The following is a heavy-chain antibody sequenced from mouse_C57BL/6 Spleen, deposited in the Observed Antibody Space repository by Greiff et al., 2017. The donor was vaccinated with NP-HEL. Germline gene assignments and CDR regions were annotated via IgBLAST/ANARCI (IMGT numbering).Heavy chain of an antibody. CDR2: IRLKSDNYAT. V-gene: IGHV6-3*01. CDR3: TADED. J-gene: IGHJ3*01. CDR1: GFTFSNYW. Sequence: EVKLEESGGGLVQPGGSMKLSCVASGFTFSNYWMNWVRQSPEKGLEWVAQIRLKSDNYATHYAESVKGRFTISRDDSKSSVYLKMNNLRAEDTGIYYCTADEDWGQGTLVTVSA.